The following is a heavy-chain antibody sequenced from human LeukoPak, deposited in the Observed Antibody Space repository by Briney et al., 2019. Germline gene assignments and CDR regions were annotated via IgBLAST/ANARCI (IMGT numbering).Heavy chain of an antibody. CDR3: ARVRSSGWSYFDY. CDR1: GFTSSNYW. Sequence: GTSLRLSCAASGFTSSNYWMHWVRQAPGKGLVWVSRINSDGSSTSYADSVKGRFTISRDHAKNTLYLQMNSLRAEDTAVYYCARVRSSGWSYFDYWGQGTLVTVSS. V-gene: IGHV3-74*01. CDR2: INSDGSST. J-gene: IGHJ4*02. D-gene: IGHD6-19*01.